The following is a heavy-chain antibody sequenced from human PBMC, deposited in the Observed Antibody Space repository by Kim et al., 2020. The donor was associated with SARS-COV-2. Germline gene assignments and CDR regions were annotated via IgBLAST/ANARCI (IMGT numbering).Heavy chain of an antibody. J-gene: IGHJ4*02. D-gene: IGHD1-7*01. V-gene: IGHV3-30*18. Sequence: GGSLRLSCAASGFTFRSSFMHWVRQAPGQGLEWVAVISYDFLTQYYADSVNGLFPISRDNSKNTLYLQMNSLRAEDTAVYYCAKDLGLELADYWGQGTLVTVSS. CDR1: GFTFRSSF. CDR2: ISYDFLTQ. CDR3: AKDLGLELADY.